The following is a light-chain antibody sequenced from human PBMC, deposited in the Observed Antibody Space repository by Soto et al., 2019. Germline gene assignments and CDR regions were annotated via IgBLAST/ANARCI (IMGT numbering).Light chain of an antibody. V-gene: IGLV2-14*03. Sequence: QSALTQPASVSGSPGQWITISCTGTNSNIGGYNYVSWYQQHPGTAPKLIIYDVSNRPSGVSYRFSGSKSGNTASLTISGLQAEDEADYYCSSYTSRRTLGVFGGGTQLTVL. CDR2: DVS. CDR1: NSNIGGYNY. J-gene: IGLJ2*01. CDR3: SSYTSRRTLGV.